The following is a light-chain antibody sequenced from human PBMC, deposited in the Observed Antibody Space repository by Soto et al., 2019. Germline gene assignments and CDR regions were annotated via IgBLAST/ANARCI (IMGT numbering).Light chain of an antibody. CDR1: QRVSSNY. Sequence: EIVLTQSPGTLSLSPGERATLSCRASQRVSSNYLAWYQQKSGQAPRLLIYGASSRATGIPDRFSGSGSGTDFTLTIRRLEPEDFAAYYCQQYGSSPITFGQGTRLEI. V-gene: IGKV3-20*01. CDR2: GAS. CDR3: QQYGSSPIT. J-gene: IGKJ5*01.